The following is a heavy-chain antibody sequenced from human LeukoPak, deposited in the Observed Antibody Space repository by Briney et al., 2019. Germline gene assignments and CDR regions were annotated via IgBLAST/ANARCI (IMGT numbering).Heavy chain of an antibody. Sequence: GGSLRLSCAASGFTVSSNYMSWVRQAPGKGLEWVSVIYSGGSTYYADSVKGRFTISRDSAKNSLYLQMSSLRVEDTAVYYCARGPPYGSRSDFFDYWGQGTLVTVSA. D-gene: IGHD3-10*01. CDR1: GFTVSSNY. J-gene: IGHJ4*02. V-gene: IGHV3-53*01. CDR3: ARGPPYGSRSDFFDY. CDR2: IYSGGST.